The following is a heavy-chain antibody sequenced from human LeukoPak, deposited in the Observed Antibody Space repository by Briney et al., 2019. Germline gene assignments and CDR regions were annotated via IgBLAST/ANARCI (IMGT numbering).Heavy chain of an antibody. Sequence: KASETLSLTCTVSGGSISSYYWSWIRQPPGKGLEWIGYIYYSGSTNYNPSLKSRVTISVDTSKNQFSLKLSSVTAADTAVYYCARAFGYYDSSGYYFDYWGQGTLVTVSS. J-gene: IGHJ4*02. CDR2: IYYSGST. V-gene: IGHV4-59*01. CDR1: GGSISSYY. D-gene: IGHD3-22*01. CDR3: ARAFGYYDSSGYYFDY.